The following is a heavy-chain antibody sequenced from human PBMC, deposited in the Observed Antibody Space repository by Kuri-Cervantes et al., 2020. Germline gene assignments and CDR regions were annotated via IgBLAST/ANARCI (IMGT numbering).Heavy chain of an antibody. CDR3: ARVRDILTGPLRY. J-gene: IGHJ4*02. CDR1: GYTFTGYY. D-gene: IGHD3-9*01. CDR2: INPNSGGT. V-gene: IGHV1-2*02. Sequence: ASVKVSCKASGYTFTGYYMHWVRQAPGQGLEWMGWINPNSGGTNYAQKFQGRVTMTRDTSISTAYMELSRLRSEDTAVYYCARVRDILTGPLRYWGQGTLVTVSS.